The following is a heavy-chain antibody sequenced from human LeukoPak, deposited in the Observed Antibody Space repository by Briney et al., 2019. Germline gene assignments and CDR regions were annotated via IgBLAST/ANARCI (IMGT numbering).Heavy chain of an antibody. V-gene: IGHV3-33*01. J-gene: IGHJ4*02. D-gene: IGHD3-10*01. Sequence: GGSLRLPCAASGFTFSGYGMHWVRQAPGKGLEWVAVIWYDGSNKYYADSVKGRFTISRDNSKNTLYLQMNSLRAEDTAVYYCARERYYGSGSYYKNYWGQGTLVTVSS. CDR1: GFTFSGYG. CDR3: ARERYYGSGSYYKNY. CDR2: IWYDGSNK.